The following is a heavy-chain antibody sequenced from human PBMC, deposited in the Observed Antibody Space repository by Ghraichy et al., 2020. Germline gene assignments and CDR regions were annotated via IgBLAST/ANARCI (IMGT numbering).Heavy chain of an antibody. Sequence: SGPTLVKPTQTLTLTCTFSGFSLSTSGVGVGWIRQPPGKALEWLALIYWNDDKRYSPSLKSRLTITKDTSKNQVVLTMTNMDPVDTATYYCAHRRPPAAGFGYYFDYWGQGTLVTVSS. V-gene: IGHV2-5*01. CDR2: IYWNDDK. CDR1: GFSLSTSGVG. D-gene: IGHD6-13*01. J-gene: IGHJ4*02. CDR3: AHRRPPAAGFGYYFDY.